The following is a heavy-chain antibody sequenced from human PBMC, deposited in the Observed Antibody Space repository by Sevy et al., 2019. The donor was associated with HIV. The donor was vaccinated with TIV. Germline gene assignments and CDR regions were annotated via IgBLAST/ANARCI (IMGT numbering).Heavy chain of an antibody. V-gene: IGHV1-18*01. CDR2: ISVYNGNT. CDR1: GYTFSSYG. D-gene: IGHD2-2*01. Sequence: ASVKVSCKASGYTFSSYGINWVRQAPGQGLEWMGWISVYNGNTNYAQKFQGRVTMTTDTSTNTAYMELRSLRSDDTAVYYCARDGREYCSSTSCFGLDVWGQWTTVTVSS. CDR3: ARDGREYCSSTSCFGLDV. J-gene: IGHJ6*02.